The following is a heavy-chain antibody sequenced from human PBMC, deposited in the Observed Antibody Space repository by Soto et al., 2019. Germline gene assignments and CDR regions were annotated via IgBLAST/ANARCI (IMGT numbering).Heavy chain of an antibody. D-gene: IGHD6-19*01. CDR3: AHIVVAGLGYYFDY. V-gene: IGHV2-5*02. CDR2: IYWDDDK. CDR1: GFSLSSTRMA. Sequence: QITLKESGPTLVKPTQPLTLTCTFSGFSLSSTRMAVGWIRQPPGKALEWLALIYWDDDKRYSPFLKSRLTITKATSKTQVVLTMSNMDPVDTARYYCAHIVVAGLGYYFDYWGQGTLVTASS. J-gene: IGHJ4*02.